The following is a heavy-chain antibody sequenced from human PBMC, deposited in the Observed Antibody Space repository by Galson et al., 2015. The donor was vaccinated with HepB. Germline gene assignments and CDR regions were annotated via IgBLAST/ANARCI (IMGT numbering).Heavy chain of an antibody. CDR3: ARGGVLIAVYGMDV. CDR2: IKQDGSEK. CDR1: GFTFSSYW. V-gene: IGHV3-7*01. J-gene: IGHJ6*02. D-gene: IGHD3-16*01. Sequence: SLRLSCAASGFTFSSYWVSWVRQAPGKGLEWVANIKQDGSEKYYVDSVKGRFTISRDNAKNSLYLQMNSLRAEDTAVYYCARGGVLIAVYGMDVWGQGTTVTVSS.